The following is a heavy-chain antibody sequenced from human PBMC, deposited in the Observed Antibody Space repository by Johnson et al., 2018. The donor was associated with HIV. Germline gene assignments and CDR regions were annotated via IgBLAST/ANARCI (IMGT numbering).Heavy chain of an antibody. CDR3: ARSGRGTLTTVPDAFDI. D-gene: IGHD4-17*01. CDR2: IGTAGDT. CDR1: GFTFSIYD. V-gene: IGHV3-13*01. J-gene: IGHJ3*02. Sequence: VQLVESGGGVVQPGGSLRLSCAASGFTFSIYDMHWVRQPTGKGLEWVSAIGTAGDTYYAASVRGRFTISRENAKNSLDLQMNRLSAGDTAVYYCARSGRGTLTTVPDAFDIWGQGTMVTVSS.